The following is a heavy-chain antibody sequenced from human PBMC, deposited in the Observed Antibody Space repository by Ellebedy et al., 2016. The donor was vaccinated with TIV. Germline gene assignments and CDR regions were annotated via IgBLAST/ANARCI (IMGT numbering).Heavy chain of an antibody. CDR3: ARYTAHAFDI. CDR1: GYTFTRYG. J-gene: IGHJ3*02. D-gene: IGHD5-18*01. V-gene: IGHV1-18*01. Sequence: ASVKVSCXASGYTFTRYGISWVRQAPGQGLEWMGWISAYNGNMNYAQQLQGRVTMTTDTSTSTAYMELSSLRSEDTAVYYCARYTAHAFDIWGQGTMVTVSS. CDR2: ISAYNGNM.